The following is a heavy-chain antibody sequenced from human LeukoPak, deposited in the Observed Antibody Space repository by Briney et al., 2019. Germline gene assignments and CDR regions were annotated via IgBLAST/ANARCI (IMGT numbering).Heavy chain of an antibody. J-gene: IGHJ4*02. Sequence: RSSETLSLTCTVSGGSISSGSYYWSWIRQPAGKGLEWIGRIYTSGSTNYNPSLKSRVTISVDTSKNQFSLKLSPVTAGDTAVYYCARVATQLWFGSDYWGRETRVTVSS. CDR3: ARVATQLWFGSDY. CDR1: GGSISSGSYY. D-gene: IGHD5-18*01. CDR2: IYTSGST. V-gene: IGHV4-61*02.